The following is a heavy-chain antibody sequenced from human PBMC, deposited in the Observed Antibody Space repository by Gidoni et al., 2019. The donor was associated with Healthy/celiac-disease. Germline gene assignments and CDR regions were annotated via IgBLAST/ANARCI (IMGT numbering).Heavy chain of an antibody. V-gene: IGHV4-39*01. Sequence: LQLQEPGPGLVKPSETLSLTCTVSGGSISSSSYYWGWIRQPPGKGLEWIGSIYYSGSTYYNPSLKSRVTISVDTSKNQFSLKLSSVTAADTAVYYCRVYCGGDCYRWYFDLWGRGTLVTVSS. D-gene: IGHD2-21*01. CDR2: IYYSGST. CDR3: RVYCGGDCYRWYFDL. J-gene: IGHJ2*01. CDR1: GGSISSSSYY.